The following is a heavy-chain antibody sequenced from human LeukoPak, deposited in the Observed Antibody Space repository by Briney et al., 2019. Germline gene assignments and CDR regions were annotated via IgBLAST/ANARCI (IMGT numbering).Heavy chain of an antibody. CDR2: ISSSSSYI. Sequence: GGFLRLSCAASGFTFSSYSMNWVRQAPGKGLEWVSSISSSSSYIYYADSVKGRFTISRDNAKNSLYLQMNSLRAEDTAVYYCAREGLTRGATSRPYDMMLAFDIWGQGTMVTVSS. V-gene: IGHV3-21*01. D-gene: IGHD1-26*01. J-gene: IGHJ3*02. CDR1: GFTFSSYS. CDR3: AREGLTRGATSRPYDMMLAFDI.